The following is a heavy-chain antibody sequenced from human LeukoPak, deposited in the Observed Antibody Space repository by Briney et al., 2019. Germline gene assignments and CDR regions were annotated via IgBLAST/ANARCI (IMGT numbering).Heavy chain of an antibody. CDR2: ISGSGGST. D-gene: IGHD6-19*01. V-gene: IGHV3-23*01. CDR1: GFTFSSYA. CDR3: AKVAYSSGWYGPPPKTH. Sequence: GGSLRLSCAASGFTFSSYAMSWVRQAPGKGLEWVSAISGSGGSTYYADSVKGRFTISRDNSKNTLYLQMNSLRAEETAVYYCAKVAYSSGWYGPPPKTHWGQGTLVTVSS. J-gene: IGHJ4*02.